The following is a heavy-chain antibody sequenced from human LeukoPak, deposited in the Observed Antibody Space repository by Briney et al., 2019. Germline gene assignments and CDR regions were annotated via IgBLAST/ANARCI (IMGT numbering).Heavy chain of an antibody. D-gene: IGHD3-3*01. CDR1: GGSISSGGYY. CDR3: AREGRFLEWLPNAFDI. J-gene: IGHJ3*02. V-gene: IGHV4-31*03. Sequence: PSQTLSLTCTVSGGSISSGGYYWSWIRQHPGKGLEWIGYIYYSGSTYYNPSLKSRVTISVDTSKNQFSLELSSVTAADTAVYYCAREGRFLEWLPNAFDIWGQGTMVTVSS. CDR2: IYYSGST.